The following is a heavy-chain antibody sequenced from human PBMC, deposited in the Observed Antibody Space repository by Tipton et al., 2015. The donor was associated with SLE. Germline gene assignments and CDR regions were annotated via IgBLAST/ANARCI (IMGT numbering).Heavy chain of an antibody. CDR1: GYSISSGYY. CDR2: IYHSGST. Sequence: TLSLTCTVSGYSISSGYYWGWIRQPPGKGLEWIGSIYHSGSTYYNPSLKSRVTISVDTSKNQFSLKLSSVTAADTAVYYCARDYSPVTYFDYWGQGTLVTVSS. V-gene: IGHV4-38-2*02. D-gene: IGHD4-17*01. CDR3: ARDYSPVTYFDY. J-gene: IGHJ4*02.